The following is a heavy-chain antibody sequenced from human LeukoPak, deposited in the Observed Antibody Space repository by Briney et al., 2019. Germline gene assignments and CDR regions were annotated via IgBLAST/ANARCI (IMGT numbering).Heavy chain of an antibody. CDR3: ARGHSSSWYYYYYYMDV. V-gene: IGHV1-2*02. D-gene: IGHD6-13*01. Sequence: GASVKVSCKASGYTFTGYYMHWVRQAPGQGLEWMGWINPNSGGTNSAQKFQGRVTMTRDTSLSTAYMELSRLRSDDTAVYYCARGHSSSWYYYYYYMDVWGKGTTVTVSS. J-gene: IGHJ6*03. CDR2: INPNSGGT. CDR1: GYTFTGYY.